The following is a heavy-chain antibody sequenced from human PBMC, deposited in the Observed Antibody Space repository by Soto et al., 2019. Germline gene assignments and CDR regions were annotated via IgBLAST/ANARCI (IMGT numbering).Heavy chain of an antibody. V-gene: IGHV4-39*01. CDR2: IYYSGST. J-gene: IGHJ3*02. D-gene: IGHD6-6*01. CDR3: ARQYRLVGAFDI. CDR1: GGSISSSSYY. Sequence: SETLSLTCTVSGGSISSSSYYWGWIRQPPGKGLEWIGSIYYSGSTYYNPSLKSRVTISVDTSKNQFSLKLSSVTAADTAVYYCARQYRLVGAFDIWGQGTMVTVSS.